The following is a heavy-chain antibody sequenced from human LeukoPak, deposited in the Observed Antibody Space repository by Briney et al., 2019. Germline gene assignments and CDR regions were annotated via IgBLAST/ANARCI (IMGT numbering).Heavy chain of an antibody. CDR2: IYYSGST. D-gene: IGHD6-13*01. CDR1: GGSFSGYY. J-gene: IGHJ4*02. V-gene: IGHV4-34*01. CDR3: AREGSNSWYNFDY. Sequence: PSETLSLTCAVYGGSFSGYYWGWIRQPPGRGLEWIGSIYYSGSTHYNPSLKSRVTISVDTSKNQFSMKLSSVTAADTAVYYCAREGSNSWYNFDYWGQGTLVTVSS.